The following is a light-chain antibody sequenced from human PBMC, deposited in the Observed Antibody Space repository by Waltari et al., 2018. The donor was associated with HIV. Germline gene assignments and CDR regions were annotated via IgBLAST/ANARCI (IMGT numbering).Light chain of an antibody. CDR3: QQHSNWPLSIT. V-gene: IGKV3-15*01. J-gene: IGKJ5*01. CDR1: LSVRSS. CDR2: STS. Sequence: EIVMTQSPATLSVSPGERATLSCRASLSVRSSVAWYQQRPGQAPRLLIYSTSIRATGIPARFSGSGSETEFTLTISNLQSEDFAVYYCQQHSNWPLSITFGQGTRLQIK.